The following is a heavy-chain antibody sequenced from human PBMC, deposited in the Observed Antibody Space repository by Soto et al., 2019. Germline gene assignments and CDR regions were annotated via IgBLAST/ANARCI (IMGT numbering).Heavy chain of an antibody. V-gene: IGHV6-1*01. CDR2: TYYRSKWYN. J-gene: IGHJ6*02. Sequence: SQTLSLTCAISGDSVSSNSAAWNWIRQSPSRGLEWLGRTYYRSKWYNDYAVSVKSRITINPDTSKNQFSLQLNSVTPEDTAVYYCARDLDVHLGDYYYYHGMHVWGQALTVTVS. CDR1: GDSVSSNSAA. D-gene: IGHD3-16*01. CDR3: ARDLDVHLGDYYYYHGMHV.